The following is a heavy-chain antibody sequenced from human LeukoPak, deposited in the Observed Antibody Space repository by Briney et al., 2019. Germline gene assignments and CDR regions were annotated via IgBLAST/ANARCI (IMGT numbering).Heavy chain of an antibody. V-gene: IGHV3-7*01. J-gene: IGHJ4*02. CDR3: TRHLSGVTGYTYGRGIDY. CDR1: GFTFSSYW. CDR2: IKKDGSEK. D-gene: IGHD5-18*01. Sequence: GRSLRLSCAASGFTFSSYWMSWVRQAPGKGLEWVANIKKDGSEKYYVDSVKGRFTISRDNAKTSLYLQMNSLRAEDTATYYCTRHLSGVTGYTYGRGIDYWGQGTLVTVSS.